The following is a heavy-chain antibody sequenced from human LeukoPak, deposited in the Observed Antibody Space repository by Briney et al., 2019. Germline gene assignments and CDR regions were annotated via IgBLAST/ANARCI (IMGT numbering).Heavy chain of an antibody. CDR1: GGSFSGYY. V-gene: IGHV4-34*01. Sequence: PSETLSLTCAVYGGSFSGYYWSWIRQPPGKGLEWIGEVNHSGSTNYNPSLKSRVTISVDTSKNQFSLKLSSVTAADTAVYYYARGRLVVVPAAILGESFDYWGQGTLVTVSS. CDR2: VNHSGST. CDR3: ARGRLVVVPAAILGESFDY. D-gene: IGHD2-2*01. J-gene: IGHJ4*02.